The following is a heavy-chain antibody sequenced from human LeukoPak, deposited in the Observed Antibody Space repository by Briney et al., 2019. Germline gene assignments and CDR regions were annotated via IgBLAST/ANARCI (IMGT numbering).Heavy chain of an antibody. CDR3: ARHQRAYYYGSGSYNHAFDI. V-gene: IGHV4-39*01. CDR2: IYYSGST. D-gene: IGHD3-10*01. CDR1: SGSIKNSNYY. J-gene: IGHJ3*02. Sequence: SETLSLTCTVSSGSIKNSNYYWGWIRQPPGKGLEWIGSIYYSGSTYYNPSLKSRVTISVDTSRNQFSLELSSVTAADTAVYYCARHQRAYYYGSGSYNHAFDIWGQGTMVTVSS.